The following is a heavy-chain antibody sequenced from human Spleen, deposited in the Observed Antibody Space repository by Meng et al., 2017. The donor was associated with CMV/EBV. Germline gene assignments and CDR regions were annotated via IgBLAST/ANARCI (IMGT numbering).Heavy chain of an antibody. J-gene: IGHJ4*02. Sequence: QVQLQESGPGLVXPXXXXXLTXTVSGGSISNYYWIWIRQPPGKGLEWIGYIHHSGSGYYNPSLKSRVSISVDTSKNQFSLNLNSMTAADTAVYYCASFDHIPRRNYFDYWGQGTLVTVSS. CDR1: GGSISNYY. CDR2: IHHSGSG. V-gene: IGHV4-30-4*01. D-gene: IGHD2-21*01. CDR3: ASFDHIPRRNYFDY.